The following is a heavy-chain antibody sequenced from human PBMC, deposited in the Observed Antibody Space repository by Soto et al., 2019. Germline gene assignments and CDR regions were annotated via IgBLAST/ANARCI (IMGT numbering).Heavy chain of an antibody. CDR3: ARERREAGAFDV. CDR2: IYGGGTT. CDR1: GFTVRSNY. J-gene: IGHJ3*01. Sequence: EVQLGETGGGLIQPGGSLRLSCAASGFTVRSNYMSWVRQAPGKGLEWVSEIYGGGTTYYAESVKGRFTISRDNSKNTLYLQMNSLRAEDTAVYYCARERREAGAFDVWGQGTMVTVSS. D-gene: IGHD6-13*01. V-gene: IGHV3-53*02.